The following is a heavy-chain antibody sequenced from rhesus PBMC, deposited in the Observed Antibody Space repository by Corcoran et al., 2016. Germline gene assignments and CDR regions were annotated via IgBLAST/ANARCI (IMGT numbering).Heavy chain of an antibody. CDR2: IGGSSGST. V-gene: IGHV4-65*02. D-gene: IGHD3-16*01. CDR3: ASGSYYYFSFDY. CDR1: VGSIRSRTC. J-gene: IGHJ4*01. Sequence: QVQLQESGPGLVKPSETLSLTCAVSVGSIRSRTCWRWSRQPPGKGLEWIGNIGGSSGSTYYNPSLKSRVTISKDTSKNQFSLKLSSVTAADTAVYYCASGSYYYFSFDYWGQGVLVTVSS.